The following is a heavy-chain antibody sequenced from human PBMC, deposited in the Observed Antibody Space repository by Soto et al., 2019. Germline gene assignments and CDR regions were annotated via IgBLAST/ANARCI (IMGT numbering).Heavy chain of an antibody. CDR1: GFTFSSYA. V-gene: IGHV3-23*01. CDR3: AKDKGFLEWLDLAYYFDY. Sequence: GGSLILSCAASGFTFSSYAMSWVRQAPGKGLEWVSAISGSGGSTYYADSVKGRFTISRDNSKNTLYLQMNSLRAEDTAVYYCAKDKGFLEWLDLAYYFDYWGQGTLVTVSS. J-gene: IGHJ4*02. D-gene: IGHD3-3*01. CDR2: ISGSGGST.